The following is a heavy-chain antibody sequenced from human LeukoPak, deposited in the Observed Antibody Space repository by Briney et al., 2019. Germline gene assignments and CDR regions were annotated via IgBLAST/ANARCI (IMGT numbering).Heavy chain of an antibody. D-gene: IGHD3-22*01. CDR1: GGSITSSSYY. Sequence: PSETLSLTCTVSGGSITSSSYYWGWIRQPPGKGLEWIGSIYYSGSTYYNPSLKSRVTISVDTSKNQFSLKLSSVTAADTAVYYCASLYYYDSSGYYRTYSIFDYWGQGTLVTVSS. V-gene: IGHV4-39*07. CDR3: ASLYYYDSSGYYRTYSIFDY. CDR2: IYYSGST. J-gene: IGHJ4*02.